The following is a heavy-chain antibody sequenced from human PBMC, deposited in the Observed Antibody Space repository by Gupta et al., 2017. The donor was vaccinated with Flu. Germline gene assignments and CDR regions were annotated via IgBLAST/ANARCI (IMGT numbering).Heavy chain of an antibody. CDR2: INPSGGST. V-gene: IGHV1-46*01. CDR1: GYTFTSYY. CDR3: ARDGAYGSGSYRVPDYYYYYGMDV. Sequence: ASGYTFTSYYMHWVRQAPGQGLEWMGIINPSGGSTSYAQKFQGRVTMTRDTSTSTVYMELSSLRSEDTAVYYCARDGAYGSGSYRVPDYYYYYGMDVWGQGTTVTVSS. D-gene: IGHD3-10*01. J-gene: IGHJ6*02.